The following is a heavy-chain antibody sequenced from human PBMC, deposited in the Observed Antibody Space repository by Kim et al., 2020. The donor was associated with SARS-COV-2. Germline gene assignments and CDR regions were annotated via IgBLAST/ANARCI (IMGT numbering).Heavy chain of an antibody. CDR3: ASHRAAGNSPSDY. D-gene: IGHD6-13*01. V-gene: IGHV3-23*01. CDR1: GFTFSSYS. Sequence: GGSLRLSCAASGFTFSSYSMSWVRQAPGKGLEWVSSISGSGDSAYYADSVSGRFTISRDNSKNTLYLQMNSLRAEDTAVYYCASHRAAGNSPSDYWGQGT. CDR2: ISGSGDSA. J-gene: IGHJ4*02.